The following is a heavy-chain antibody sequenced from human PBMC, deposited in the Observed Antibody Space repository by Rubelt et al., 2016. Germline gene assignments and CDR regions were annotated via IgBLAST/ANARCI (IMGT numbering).Heavy chain of an antibody. V-gene: IGHV3-48*01. Sequence: ASGFVFSSYAMSWVRQAPGKGLEWVSYISASSATIYDADSVKGRFTISRDNANNSLYLQMNSLRAEDTAVYYCAALYSDYWGQGTLLTVSS. CDR1: GFVFSSYA. CDR3: AALYSDY. CDR2: ISASSATI. J-gene: IGHJ4*02. D-gene: IGHD2-21*01.